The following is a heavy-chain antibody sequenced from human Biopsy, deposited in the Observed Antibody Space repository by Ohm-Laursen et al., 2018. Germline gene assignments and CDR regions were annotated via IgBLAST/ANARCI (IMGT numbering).Heavy chain of an antibody. CDR1: GFTFSIFN. CDR2: ISSSSESI. Sequence: SLRLSCTASGFTFSIFNMNWFRQAPGEGLEWVSYISSSSESIYYADSVRGRFTVSRDNAQNSMYLQMNSLRADDTAVYYCATDDYSGDSAYWGQRTLVTVSS. D-gene: IGHD4-23*01. V-gene: IGHV3-48*01. CDR3: ATDDYSGDSAY. J-gene: IGHJ4*02.